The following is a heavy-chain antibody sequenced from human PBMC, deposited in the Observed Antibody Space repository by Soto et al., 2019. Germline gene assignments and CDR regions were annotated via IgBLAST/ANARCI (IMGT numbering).Heavy chain of an antibody. Sequence: EEQLVESGGCLVQPGGSLRLSCAASGFSFNSDYMTWVRQPPGKGLEWVSSINRDSSIIYYADSVRGRFTISRDNAQNSLYLQMNSLSADDTAVYFCLNGDYYVGQGTLVTVSS. J-gene: IGHJ4*02. V-gene: IGHV3-48*01. CDR2: INRDSSII. D-gene: IGHD2-21*02. CDR1: GFSFNSDY. CDR3: LNGDYY.